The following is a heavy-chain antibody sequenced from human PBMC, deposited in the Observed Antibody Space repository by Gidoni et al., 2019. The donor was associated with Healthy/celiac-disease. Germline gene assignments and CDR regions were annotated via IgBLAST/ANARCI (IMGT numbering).Heavy chain of an antibody. CDR1: GFTFSSYS. J-gene: IGHJ3*02. V-gene: IGHV3-21*01. D-gene: IGHD2-15*01. CDR2: ISSSSSYI. CDR3: ARVRGYCSGGSCYEGDAFDI. Sequence: EVQLVESGGGLVKPGGSLRLYCAASGFTFSSYSMNWVRQAPGKGLEWVSSISSSSSYIYYADSGKGRFTISRDNAKNSLYLQMNSLRAEDTAVYYCARVRGYCSGGSCYEGDAFDIWGQGTMVTVSS.